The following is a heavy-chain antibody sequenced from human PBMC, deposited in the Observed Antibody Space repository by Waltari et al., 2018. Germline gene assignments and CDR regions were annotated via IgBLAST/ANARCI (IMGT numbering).Heavy chain of an antibody. J-gene: IGHJ3*02. CDR2: IYYSGST. D-gene: IGHD6-13*01. CDR3: ARDPQLAHRPIDI. CDR1: GGSISSSSYY. V-gene: IGHV4-39*07. Sequence: QLQLQESGPGLVKPSETLSLTCTVSGGSISSSSYYWGWIRQPPGKGLEWIGSIYYSGSTYYNPSLKSRVTISVDTSKNQFSLKLSSVTAADTAVYYCARDPQLAHRPIDIWGQGTMVTVSS.